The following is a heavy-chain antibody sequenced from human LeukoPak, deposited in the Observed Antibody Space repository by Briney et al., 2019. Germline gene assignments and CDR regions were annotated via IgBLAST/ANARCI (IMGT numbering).Heavy chain of an antibody. J-gene: IGHJ4*02. CDR1: GFSFDDYD. V-gene: IGHV3-9*01. CDR2: ISWNSGSI. Sequence: GGSLRLSYAASGFSFDDYDMHWVRQAPGKGLEWVSGISWNSGSIGYADSVKGRFTISRDNAKNSLYLQMNSLRVEDTALYYCAKGPLFQSPVSTWFDYWGQGTLVTVSS. D-gene: IGHD2-21*01. CDR3: AKGPLFQSPVSTWFDY.